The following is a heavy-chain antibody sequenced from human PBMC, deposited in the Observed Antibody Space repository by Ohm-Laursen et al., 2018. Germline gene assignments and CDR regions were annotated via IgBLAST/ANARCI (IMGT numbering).Heavy chain of an antibody. V-gene: IGHV1-46*01. CDR2: INPSGGST. CDR1: GYSFTNYI. Sequence: ASVKVSCKVSGYSFTNYIISWVRQAPGQGLEWMGIINPSGGSTSYAQKFQGRVTMTRDTSTSTVYMELSSLRSEDTAVYYCARDRIRFGELLSVPTMSGISVDPDDAFDIWGQGTMVTVSS. CDR3: ARDRIRFGELLSVPTMSGISVDPDDAFDI. J-gene: IGHJ3*02. D-gene: IGHD3-10*01.